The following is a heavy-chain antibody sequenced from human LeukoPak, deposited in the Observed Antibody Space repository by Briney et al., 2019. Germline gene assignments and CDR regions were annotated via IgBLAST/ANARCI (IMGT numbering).Heavy chain of an antibody. V-gene: IGHV4-59*01. D-gene: IGHD5-12*01. Sequence: SETLSLTCTVSGGSISSYYWSWIRQPPGKGLEWIGYIYYSGSTNYNPSLKSRVTISVDTSKNQSSLKLSSVTAADTAVYYCATQGNSGYAHYYYYYMDVWGKGTTVTVSS. CDR2: IYYSGST. J-gene: IGHJ6*03. CDR3: ATQGNSGYAHYYYYYMDV. CDR1: GGSISSYY.